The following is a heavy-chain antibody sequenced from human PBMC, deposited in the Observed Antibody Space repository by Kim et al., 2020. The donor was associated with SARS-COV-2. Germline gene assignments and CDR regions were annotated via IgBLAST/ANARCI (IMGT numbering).Heavy chain of an antibody. CDR2: SNTDGYVT. J-gene: IGHJ4*02. D-gene: IGHD5-12*01. Sequence: GGSLRLSCAASGFTFSNHWMHWVRQAPGKGLVWVSRSNTDGYVTNYADSVKGRFTISRDNAKNTLYLEMNSLRAEDTAVYYCAKDYRGVATLDYWGQGTLVTVS. CDR3: AKDYRGVATLDY. CDR1: GFTFSNHW. V-gene: IGHV3-74*01.